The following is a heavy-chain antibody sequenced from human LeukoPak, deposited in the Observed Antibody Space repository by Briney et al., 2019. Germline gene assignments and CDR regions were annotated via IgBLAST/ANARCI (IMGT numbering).Heavy chain of an antibody. CDR2: ISGSGGST. D-gene: IGHD3-10*01. V-gene: IGHV3-23*01. CDR1: GFTFSSYA. CDR3: AKVLITMVRGAMLGYYFDY. Sequence: PGGSLRLSCAASGFTFSSYAMSWVRQAPGKGLERVSAISGSGGSTYYADSVKGRFTISRDNSKNTLYLQMNSLRAEDTAVYYCAKVLITMVRGAMLGYYFDYWGQGTLVTVSS. J-gene: IGHJ4*02.